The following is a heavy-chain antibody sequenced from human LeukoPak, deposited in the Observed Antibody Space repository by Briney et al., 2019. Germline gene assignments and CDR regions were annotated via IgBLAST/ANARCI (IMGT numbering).Heavy chain of an antibody. J-gene: IGHJ4*02. D-gene: IGHD6-13*01. Sequence: PGGSLRLSCAASGFTFSNYAMSWVRQAPGKGLEWVSSMSGSGVTTNSADSVKGRFTISRDNSKNTLFLQMSSLRAEDTAVYYCVRAAGPYSPGDYWGQGTLVTVSS. CDR2: MSGSGVTT. CDR1: GFTFSNYA. CDR3: VRAAGPYSPGDY. V-gene: IGHV3-23*01.